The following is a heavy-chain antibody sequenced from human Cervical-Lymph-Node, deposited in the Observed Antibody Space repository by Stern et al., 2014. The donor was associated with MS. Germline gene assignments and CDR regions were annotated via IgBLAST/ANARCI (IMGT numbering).Heavy chain of an antibody. CDR1: GGIFRSHA. CDR2: IIAIFDTV. V-gene: IGHV1-69*01. Sequence: VQLVESGAEVKKPGSSVKVSCKASGGIFRSHAVSWVRQAPGQGLDGMGGIIAIFDTVKYAQKFQGRVTITADESTSTVYMELSSLRYEDTALYYCAREAGYSFSYYGMDVWGQGTAVTVSS. J-gene: IGHJ6*02. CDR3: AREAGYSFSYYGMDV. D-gene: IGHD5-18*01.